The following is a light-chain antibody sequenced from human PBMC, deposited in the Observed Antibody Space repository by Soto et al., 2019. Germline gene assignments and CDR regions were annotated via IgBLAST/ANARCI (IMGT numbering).Light chain of an antibody. J-gene: IGKJ1*01. CDR1: QTISSW. CDR3: QHYNSYSEA. V-gene: IGKV1-5*03. CDR2: KAS. Sequence: DIQMTQSPSTLSGSVGDRVTSTARASQTISSWLAWYQRKPGKAPKLLIYKASTLKSGVPSRFSGSGSGTEFTLTISSLQPDDFATYYCQHYNSYSEAFGQGTKVDIK.